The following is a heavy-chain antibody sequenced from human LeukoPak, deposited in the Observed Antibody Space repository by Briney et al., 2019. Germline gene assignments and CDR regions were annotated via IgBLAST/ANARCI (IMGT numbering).Heavy chain of an antibody. CDR1: GFTFSLYW. V-gene: IGHV3-7*01. J-gene: IGHJ4*02. Sequence: PGGSLRLSCTASGFTFSLYWMSWVRQAPGKGLEWVANIKEDGSEKYYVDSVKGRFTISRDNAKNSLYLQMNSLRAEDTAVYYCARIVSSITAADSYDYWGRGTLATVSS. CDR3: ARIVSSITAADSYDY. CDR2: IKEDGSEK. D-gene: IGHD6-13*01.